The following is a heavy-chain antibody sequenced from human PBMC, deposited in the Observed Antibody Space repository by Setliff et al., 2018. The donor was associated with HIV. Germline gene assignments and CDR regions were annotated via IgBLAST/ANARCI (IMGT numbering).Heavy chain of an antibody. J-gene: IGHJ4*02. CDR3: AGEGAGSEYSTGWGTFDN. V-gene: IGHV3-7*03. CDR1: GFTFSNYW. CDR2: IKQDGSEE. D-gene: IGHD6-19*01. Sequence: PGGSLRLSCAASGFTFSNYWMSWVRQAPGKGLEWVANIKQDGSEEYYVDSVKARFTISRDNAKNSLYLQMNSLRAEDTAVYYCAGEGAGSEYSTGWGTFDNWGQGTLVTVSS.